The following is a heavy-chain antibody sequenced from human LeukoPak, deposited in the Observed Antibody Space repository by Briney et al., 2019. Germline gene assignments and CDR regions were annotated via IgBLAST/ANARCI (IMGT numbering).Heavy chain of an antibody. CDR3: ARDLKYYDSRGFDY. CDR2: ISSRSSYI. D-gene: IGHD3-22*01. J-gene: IGHJ4*02. CDR1: GFTFSSYS. V-gene: IGHV3-21*01. Sequence: GGSLRLSCAASGFTFSSYSMNWVRQAPGKGLEWVSCISSRSSYIYYTDSVKGRFTISRDNAKNSLYLQMNSRRAEDTAVYYCARDLKYYDSRGFDYWGQGTLVTVSS.